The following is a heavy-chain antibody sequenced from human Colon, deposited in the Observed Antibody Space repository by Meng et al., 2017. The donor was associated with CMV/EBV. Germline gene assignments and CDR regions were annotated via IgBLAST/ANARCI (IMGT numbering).Heavy chain of an antibody. CDR3: ARDGIDGYNFDY. J-gene: IGHJ4*02. D-gene: IGHD5-24*01. CDR1: GDTFSSYT. V-gene: IGHV1-69*04. CDR2: IIPMLGIT. Sequence: ASGDTFSSYTLSWVRQAPAQGLEWMGRIIPMLGITNYAQKFQGRVTITADKSTRTAYMELSSLRSEDTAVYYCARDGIDGYNFDYWGQGTLVTVSS.